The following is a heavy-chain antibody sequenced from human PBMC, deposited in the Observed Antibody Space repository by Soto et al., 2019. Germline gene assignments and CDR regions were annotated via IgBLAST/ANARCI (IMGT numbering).Heavy chain of an antibody. V-gene: IGHV4-34*01. CDR2: INHSGST. J-gene: IGHJ6*02. D-gene: IGHD3-10*01. CDR1: GGSFSGYY. Sequence: PSTTLSLTFAFYGGSFSGYYWSWIRQPPGKGLEWIGEINHSGSTNYNPSLKSRVTISVDTSKNQFSLKLSSVTAADTAVYYCARAVYYYGSGSYYLYYYYYGMDVWGQGTTVTAP. CDR3: ARAVYYYGSGSYYLYYYYYGMDV.